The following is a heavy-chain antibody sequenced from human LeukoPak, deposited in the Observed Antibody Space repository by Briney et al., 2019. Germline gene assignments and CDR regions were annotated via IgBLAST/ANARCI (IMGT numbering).Heavy chain of an antibody. J-gene: IGHJ4*02. CDR1: GFTFSSYG. Sequence: GRSLRLSCAAPGFTFSSYGMHWVRQAPDKGLEWVAVISYDGSSKYYADSVKGRFTISRDNSKNTLYLQTNSLRAEDTAVYYCAKEGMVTTEFDYWGQGTLVTVSS. D-gene: IGHD4-17*01. CDR2: ISYDGSSK. CDR3: AKEGMVTTEFDY. V-gene: IGHV3-30*18.